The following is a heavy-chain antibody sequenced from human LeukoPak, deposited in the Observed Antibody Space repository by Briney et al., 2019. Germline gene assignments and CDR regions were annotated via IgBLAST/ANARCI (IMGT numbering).Heavy chain of an antibody. CDR1: GFTFSSYA. V-gene: IGHV3-30*14. J-gene: IGHJ5*02. CDR3: AKEHDLWHEEGNWFDP. CDR2: ISYDGSNK. Sequence: PGGSLRLSCAASGFTFSSYAMHWVRQAPGKGLEWVAVISYDGSNKYYADSVKGRFTISRDNSKNTLYLQMNRLRVEDTAVYYCAKEHDLWHEEGNWFDPWGQGTLVTVSS. D-gene: IGHD3-3*01.